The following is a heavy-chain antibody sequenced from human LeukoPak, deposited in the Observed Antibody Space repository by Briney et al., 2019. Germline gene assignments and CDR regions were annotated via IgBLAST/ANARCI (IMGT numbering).Heavy chain of an antibody. CDR3: ARDAHAYYDYVWGSYRYPYYFDY. J-gene: IGHJ4*02. CDR2: INAGNGNT. V-gene: IGHV1-3*01. D-gene: IGHD3-16*02. Sequence: GASVKVSCKASGYTFTSYGISWVRQAPGQRLEWMGWINAGNGNTKYSQKFQGRVTITRDTSASTAYMELSSLRSEDTAVYYCARDAHAYYDYVWGSYRYPYYFDYWGQGTLVTVSS. CDR1: GYTFTSYG.